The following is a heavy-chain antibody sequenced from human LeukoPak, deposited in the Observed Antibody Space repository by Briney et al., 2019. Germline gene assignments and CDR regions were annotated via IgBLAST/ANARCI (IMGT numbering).Heavy chain of an antibody. CDR1: GFTFSSYA. V-gene: IGHV3-23*01. J-gene: IGHJ4*02. D-gene: IGHD3-10*01. CDR3: AKHYYGSGSYDY. Sequence: PGGSLRLSCAASGFTFSSYAMSWVRQAPGKGLEWVSAISGSGGSTYYADSVKGRFTISRDNSKNTLYLQMNSVRAEDTAVYYCAKHYYGSGSYDYWGQGTLVTVSS. CDR2: ISGSGGST.